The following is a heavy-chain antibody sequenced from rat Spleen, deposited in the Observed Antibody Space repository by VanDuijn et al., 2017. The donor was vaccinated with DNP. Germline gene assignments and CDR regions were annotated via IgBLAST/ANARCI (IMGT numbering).Heavy chain of an antibody. CDR1: GFTFNSYW. D-gene: IGHD1-12*01. J-gene: IGHJ4*01. CDR2: ITNSGGAT. Sequence: EVQLVESGGDLVQPGGSLKLSCVASGFTFNSYWMTWIRQVPGKGLEWVASITNSGGATYYADSVKGRITISRDNARNTLYLQMSSLRSEDTATYYCTRERILFAMIAWGQGTSVTVSS. CDR3: TRERILFAMIA. V-gene: IGHV5-31*01.